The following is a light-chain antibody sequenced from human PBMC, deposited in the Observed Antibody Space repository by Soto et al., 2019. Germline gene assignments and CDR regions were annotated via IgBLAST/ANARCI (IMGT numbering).Light chain of an antibody. V-gene: IGKV3-15*01. CDR3: QQYDTCPT. J-gene: IGKJ1*01. CDR2: DAC. Sequence: EIVMTQSPATLSVSPGEGATLSCRASQSVSRHLARYQQKTGQAPRLLIYDACTSATGIPTRFSAGGYGAECTITNSSLQSEVFAVYYCQQYDTCPTFGQGTKVEI. CDR1: QSVSRH.